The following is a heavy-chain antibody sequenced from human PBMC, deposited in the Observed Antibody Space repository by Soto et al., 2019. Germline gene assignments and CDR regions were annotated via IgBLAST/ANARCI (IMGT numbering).Heavy chain of an antibody. Sequence: SETLSLTCTVSGGSINTRSYYWGWIRQSPGKGLEWIGSIYYSGSAYYNPSLKSRVTISIDTSKNQFSLKLSSVTAADTTVYYCARHIGDYTSHDAFDIWGQGTKVTVSS. V-gene: IGHV4-39*01. CDR3: ARHIGDYTSHDAFDI. J-gene: IGHJ3*02. D-gene: IGHD4-17*01. CDR2: IYYSGSA. CDR1: GGSINTRSYY.